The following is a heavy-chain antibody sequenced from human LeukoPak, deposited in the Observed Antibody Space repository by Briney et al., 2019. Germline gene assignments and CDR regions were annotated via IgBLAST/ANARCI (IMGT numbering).Heavy chain of an antibody. CDR1: GYTFTGYY. Sequence: GASVKVSCKASGYTFTGYYMHWVRQAPGQRLEWMGWINPNGADTNYAQKFQGRVTMTRDTSTSTVYMELSSLRSEDTAVYYCARGSAIFGVVILERSYYMDVWGKGTTVTISS. CDR2: INPNGADT. CDR3: ARGSAIFGVVILERSYYMDV. J-gene: IGHJ6*03. V-gene: IGHV1-2*02. D-gene: IGHD3-3*01.